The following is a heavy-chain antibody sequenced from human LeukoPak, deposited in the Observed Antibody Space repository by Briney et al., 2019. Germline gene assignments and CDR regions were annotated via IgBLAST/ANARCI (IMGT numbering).Heavy chain of an antibody. V-gene: IGHV3-7*01. CDR2: LNEDGSVK. CDR3: ANVPRSTVSY. CDR1: EFSFSTNW. D-gene: IGHD2-2*01. Sequence: GGSLRLSCAASEFSFSTNWMHWVRQTPGKGLEWVAELNEDGSVKYYVDSVKGRFTISRDNAKSLLFLQMYNLRTADSGVYFCANVPRSTVSYWGRGTLVTVSS. J-gene: IGHJ4*02.